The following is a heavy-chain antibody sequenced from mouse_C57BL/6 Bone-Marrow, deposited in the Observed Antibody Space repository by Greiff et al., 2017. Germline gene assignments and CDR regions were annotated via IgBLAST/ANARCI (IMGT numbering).Heavy chain of an antibody. D-gene: IGHD2-12*01. CDR3: DRLGDSYYRYAMDY. CDR1: GYTFTSYT. V-gene: IGHV1-4*01. Sequence: QVQLQQSGAELARPGASVKMSCKASGYTFTSYTMHWVKQRPGQGLEWIGYINPSSGYTKYNQKFKDKATLTVDKSSSTAYMQLSSLTSEDSAVDYCDRLGDSYYRYAMDYWGQGTSVTVSA. J-gene: IGHJ4*01. CDR2: INPSSGYT.